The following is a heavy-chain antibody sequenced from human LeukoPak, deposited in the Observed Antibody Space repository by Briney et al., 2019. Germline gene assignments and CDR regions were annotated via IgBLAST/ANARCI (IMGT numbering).Heavy chain of an antibody. Sequence: PSETLSLTCAVSGGSISSGGYPWSWIPQPPGKGLEWIGSFYHSGSTYYNPSLKSRVTISVDRSKNQFSLKLSSVTAADTAVYYCARNHLTGYFYYGMDVWGKGTTVTVSS. J-gene: IGHJ6*04. CDR3: ARNHLTGYFYYGMDV. CDR1: GGSISSGGYP. CDR2: FYHSGST. D-gene: IGHD3-9*01. V-gene: IGHV4-30-2*01.